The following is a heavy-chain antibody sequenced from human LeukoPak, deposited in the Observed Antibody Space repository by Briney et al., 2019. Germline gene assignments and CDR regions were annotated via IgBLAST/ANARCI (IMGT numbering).Heavy chain of an antibody. CDR3: ARYSQGYDFWSGYSDYYYYMDV. V-gene: IGHV4-59*11. J-gene: IGHJ6*03. CDR2: IYYSGST. Sequence: SETLSLTCTVSGGSISSHYWSWIRQPPGKGLEWIGYIYYSGSTNYNPSLKSRVTISVDTSKNQFSLKLNSVTAADTAVYYCARYSQGYDFWSGYSDYYYYMDVWGKGTTVTVSS. CDR1: GGSISSHY. D-gene: IGHD3-3*01.